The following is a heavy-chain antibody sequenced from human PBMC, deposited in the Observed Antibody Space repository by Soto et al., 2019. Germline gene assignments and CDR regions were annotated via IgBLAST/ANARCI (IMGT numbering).Heavy chain of an antibody. J-gene: IGHJ6*03. CDR3: ARARRFLEWLLRADYYYYYMDV. CDR2: ISSSSSYI. Sequence: GGSLRLSCAASGFTFSSYSMNWVRQAPGKGLEWVSSISSSSSYIYYADSVKGRFTISRDNAKNSLYLQMNSLRAEDTAVYYCARARRFLEWLLRADYYYYYMDVWGKGTTVTVSS. D-gene: IGHD3-3*01. CDR1: GFTFSSYS. V-gene: IGHV3-21*01.